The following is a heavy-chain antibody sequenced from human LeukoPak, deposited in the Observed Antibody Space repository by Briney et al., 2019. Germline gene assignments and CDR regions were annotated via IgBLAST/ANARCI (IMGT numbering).Heavy chain of an antibody. Sequence: PSETLSLTCTVSGGSINSNNYFWGWFRQPPGKGLEWIGEIYHSGSTNYNPSLKSRVTISVDKSKNQFSLKLSSVTAADTAVYYCARPSDTPSYAFDIWGQGTMVTVSS. CDR3: ARPSDTPSYAFDI. D-gene: IGHD5-18*01. V-gene: IGHV4-39*07. CDR1: GGSINSNNYF. J-gene: IGHJ3*02. CDR2: IYHSGST.